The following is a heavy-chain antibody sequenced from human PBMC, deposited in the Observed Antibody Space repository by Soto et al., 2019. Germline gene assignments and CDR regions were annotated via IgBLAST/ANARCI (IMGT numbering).Heavy chain of an antibody. V-gene: IGHV3-64D*08. CDR3: AKIPVRVSAAPPRCCHPSFH. CDR1: GFTFSSYA. CDR2: ISSNGGST. Sequence: GGSLRLSCSASGFTFSSYAMHWVRQAPGKGLEYVSAISSNGGSTYYADSVKGRFTISRDNSKNTLYLQMSSLRAEDTAVYYCAKIPVRVSAAPPRCCHPSFHWGQGTLVTVSS. D-gene: IGHD2-15*01. J-gene: IGHJ4*02.